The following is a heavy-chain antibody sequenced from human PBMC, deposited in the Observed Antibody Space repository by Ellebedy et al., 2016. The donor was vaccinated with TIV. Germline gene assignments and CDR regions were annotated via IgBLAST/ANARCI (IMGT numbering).Heavy chain of an antibody. V-gene: IGHV3-7*01. CDR3: ARALGSGPCY. D-gene: IGHD6-19*01. Sequence: GGSLRLSXAASGFTFSNYWMNWVRQAPGKGLEWVANIKQDGSEKYYVDSVKGRFTISRDNAKNSVYLQMNNLRAEDTAVYYCARALGSGPCYWGQGTLVTVSS. CDR1: GFTFSNYW. CDR2: IKQDGSEK. J-gene: IGHJ4*02.